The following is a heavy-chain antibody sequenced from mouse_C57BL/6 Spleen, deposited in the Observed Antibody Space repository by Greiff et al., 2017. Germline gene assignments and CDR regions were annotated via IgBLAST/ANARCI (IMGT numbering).Heavy chain of an antibody. J-gene: IGHJ3*01. V-gene: IGHV3-6*01. Sequence: EVKLQESGPGLVKPSQSLSLTCSVTGYSITSGYYWNWIRQFPGNKLEWMGYISYDGSNNYNPSLKNLISITRDTSKNQFFLKLNSVTTEDTATYYCARETSFAYWGQGTLVTVSA. CDR1: GYSITSGYY. CDR2: ISYDGSN. CDR3: ARETSFAY.